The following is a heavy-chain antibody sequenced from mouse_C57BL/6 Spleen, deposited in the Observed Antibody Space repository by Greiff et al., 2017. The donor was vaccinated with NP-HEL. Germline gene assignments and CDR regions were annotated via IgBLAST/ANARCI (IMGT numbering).Heavy chain of an antibody. J-gene: IGHJ3*01. V-gene: IGHV7-3*01. CDR3: ARFHYYGSMFAY. CDR1: GFTFTDYY. CDR2: IRNKANGYTT. Sequence: EVKLMESGGGLVQPGGSLSLSCAASGFTFTDYYMSWVRQPPGKALEWLGFIRNKANGYTTEYSASVKGRFTISRDNSQSILYLQMNALRAEDSATYYCARFHYYGSMFAYWGQGTLVTVSA. D-gene: IGHD1-1*01.